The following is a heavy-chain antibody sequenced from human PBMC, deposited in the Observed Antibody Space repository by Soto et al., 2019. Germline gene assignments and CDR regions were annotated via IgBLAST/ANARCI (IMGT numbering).Heavy chain of an antibody. J-gene: IGHJ3*02. CDR3: ARGHSLVGATANDAFDI. V-gene: IGHV1-58*02. CDR1: GFTFTSSA. Sequence: ASVKVSCKASGFTFTSSAMQWVRQARGQRLEWIGWIVVGSGNTNYAQKFQERVTITRDMSTSTAYMELSSLRSEDTAVYYCARGHSLVGATANDAFDIWGQGTMVTVSS. D-gene: IGHD1-26*01. CDR2: IVVGSGNT.